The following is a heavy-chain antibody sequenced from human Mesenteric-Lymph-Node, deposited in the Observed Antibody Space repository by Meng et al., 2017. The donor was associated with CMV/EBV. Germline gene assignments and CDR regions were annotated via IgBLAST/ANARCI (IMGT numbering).Heavy chain of an antibody. J-gene: IGHJ5*02. Sequence: ASVKVSCKASGYTFTSYGISWVRQAPGQGLEWMGWISAYNGNTNYAQKLQGRVTMTTDTSTSTAYMELRSLRSDDTAVYYCARGPDTAMGTGWFDPWGQGTLVTVSS. CDR3: ARGPDTAMGTGWFDP. CDR1: GYTFTSYG. D-gene: IGHD5-18*01. CDR2: ISAYNGNT. V-gene: IGHV1-18*01.